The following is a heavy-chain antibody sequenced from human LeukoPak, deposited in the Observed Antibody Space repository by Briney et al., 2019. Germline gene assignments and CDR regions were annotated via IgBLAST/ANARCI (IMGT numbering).Heavy chain of an antibody. D-gene: IGHD6-13*01. V-gene: IGHV4-34*01. J-gene: IGHJ5*02. Sequence: SETLSLTCAVYGGSFSGYYWSWIRQPPGKGLEWVGSIYYSGSTYYNPSLKSRVAISIDTSKNQFSLKLSSVTAADTAVYYCARRIASAEAWFDPWGQGTLVTVSS. CDR2: IYYSGST. CDR1: GGSFSGYY. CDR3: ARRIASAEAWFDP.